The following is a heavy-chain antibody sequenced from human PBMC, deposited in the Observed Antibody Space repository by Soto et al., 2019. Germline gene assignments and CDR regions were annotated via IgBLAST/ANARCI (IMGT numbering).Heavy chain of an antibody. D-gene: IGHD6-19*01. CDR2: IYYSGST. CDR1: GGSLRRGGNY. CDR3: AGDYSSGFGGAFDY. Sequence: SETLSLTCTVSGGSLRRGGNYWSWIRQHPGKGLEWIGFIYYSGSTYYNPSLKSRVTISIDTSKNQFSLKLCSVTAADTAVYYRAGDYSSGFGGAFDYWGQGTLVTVSS. J-gene: IGHJ4*02. V-gene: IGHV4-30-4*08.